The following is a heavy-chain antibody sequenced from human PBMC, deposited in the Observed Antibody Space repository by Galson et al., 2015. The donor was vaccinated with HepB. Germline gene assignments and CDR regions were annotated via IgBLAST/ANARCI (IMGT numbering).Heavy chain of an antibody. CDR1: GFTFSSYS. CDR2: ISSSSSYI. CDR3: AKDHEGWLQWMGWGAAFDY. V-gene: IGHV3-21*01. Sequence: SLRLSCAASGFTFSSYSMNWVRQAPGKGLEWVSSISSSSSYIYYADSVKGRFTISRDNSKNTLYLQMNSLGAEDTAVYYCAKDHEGWLQWMGWGAAFDYWGQGTLVTVSS. J-gene: IGHJ4*02. D-gene: IGHD5-24*01.